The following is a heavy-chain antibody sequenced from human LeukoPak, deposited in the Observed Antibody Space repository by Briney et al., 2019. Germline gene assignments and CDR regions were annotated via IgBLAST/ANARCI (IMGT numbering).Heavy chain of an antibody. J-gene: IGHJ6*02. Sequence: GGSLRLSCAASGFTFSSHGMHWVRQPPGKGLEWVAVLSYDGSEKYYADSVKGRFTISRDNSKNTLYLQMNSLRPEDTAVYYCAKVEYSSLYYYYGMDVWGQGTTVTVSS. D-gene: IGHD6-6*01. CDR3: AKVEYSSLYYYYGMDV. CDR2: LSYDGSEK. CDR1: GFTFSSHG. V-gene: IGHV3-30*18.